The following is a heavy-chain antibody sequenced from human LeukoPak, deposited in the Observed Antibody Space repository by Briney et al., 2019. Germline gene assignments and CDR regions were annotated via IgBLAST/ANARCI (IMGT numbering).Heavy chain of an antibody. CDR1: GFTFSSRDW. V-gene: IGHV3-7*03. CDR2: IKQDGSEK. J-gene: IGHJ4*02. D-gene: IGHD3-22*01. Sequence: GGSLRLSCVASGFTFSSRDWMTWVRQAPGKGLEWVANIKQDGSEKNYVDSVKGRFTISRDNAKNSVDLQMNSLRVEDTAVYYCAKAVVPVISQHYFDYWGQGTLVTVSS. CDR3: AKAVVPVISQHYFDY.